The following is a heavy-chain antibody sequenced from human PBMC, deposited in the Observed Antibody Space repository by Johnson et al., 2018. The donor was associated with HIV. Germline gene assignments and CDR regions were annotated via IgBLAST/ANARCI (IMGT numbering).Heavy chain of an antibody. V-gene: IGHV3-7*01. CDR3: AREQFLESDAFDI. D-gene: IGHD3-3*01. Sequence: MQLVESGGGLVQPGGSLRLSCAASGFTFSSYWMSWVRQAPGKGLEWVANIKQDGSEKYYVDSVKGRFTISRDNAKNSLYLQMGSLRAEDTAVYYCAREQFLESDAFDIWGQGTMVTVSS. CDR1: GFTFSSYW. CDR2: IKQDGSEK. J-gene: IGHJ3*02.